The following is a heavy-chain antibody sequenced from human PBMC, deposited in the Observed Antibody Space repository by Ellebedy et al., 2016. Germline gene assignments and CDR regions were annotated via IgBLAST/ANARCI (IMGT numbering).Heavy chain of an antibody. CDR2: IWYDGSNK. J-gene: IGHJ6*02. Sequence: GESLKISXAASGFTFSSYGMHWVRQAPGKGLEWVAVIWYDGSNKYYADSVKGRFTISRDNSKNTLYLQMNSLRAEDTAVYYCAKDFTVTTFLDYYYGMDVWGQGTTVTVSS. CDR1: GFTFSSYG. V-gene: IGHV3-30*02. D-gene: IGHD4-17*01. CDR3: AKDFTVTTFLDYYYGMDV.